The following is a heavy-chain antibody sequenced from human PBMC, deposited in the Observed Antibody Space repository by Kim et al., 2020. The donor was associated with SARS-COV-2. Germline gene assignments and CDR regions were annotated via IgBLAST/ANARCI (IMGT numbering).Heavy chain of an antibody. CDR2: ISNDGTKK. Sequence: GGSLRHSCAASGFTFSTYVMHWVRQAPGKGLEWVAVISNDGTKKYYVDSVKGRFTISRDNSKNTLYLQMNSLRAEDTAVYYCARGRTSSTLDPVGYWGQGTLVTVSS. V-gene: IGHV3-30*04. CDR1: GFTFSTYV. D-gene: IGHD3-3*01. CDR3: ARGRTSSTLDPVGY. J-gene: IGHJ4*02.